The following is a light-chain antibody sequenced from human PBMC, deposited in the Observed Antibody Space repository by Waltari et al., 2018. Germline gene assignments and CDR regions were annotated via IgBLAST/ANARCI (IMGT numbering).Light chain of an antibody. CDR2: DAS. V-gene: IGKV3-11*01. CDR3: QQRGKWPWA. CDR1: PGISSS. Sequence: SCRASPGISSSLAWYQHKPGQAPRLLIYDASISVTGIPARFSGSESGTDFTLTISSLEPEDFAVYYCQQRGKWPWAFGQGTKVEIK. J-gene: IGKJ1*01.